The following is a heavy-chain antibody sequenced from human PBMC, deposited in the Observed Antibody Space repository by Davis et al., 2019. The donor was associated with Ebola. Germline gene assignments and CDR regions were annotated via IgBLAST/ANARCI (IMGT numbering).Heavy chain of an antibody. CDR3: ARLGYYYDSSGYYSPSAFDI. J-gene: IGHJ3*02. Sequence: GESLKISCKGSGYSFTSYWISWVRQMPGKGLEWMGRIDPSDSYTNYRPSFQGHVTISADKSISTAYLQWSSLKASDTAMYYCARLGYYYDSSGYYSPSAFDIWGQGTMVTVSS. CDR1: GYSFTSYW. CDR2: IDPSDSYT. D-gene: IGHD3-22*01. V-gene: IGHV5-10-1*01.